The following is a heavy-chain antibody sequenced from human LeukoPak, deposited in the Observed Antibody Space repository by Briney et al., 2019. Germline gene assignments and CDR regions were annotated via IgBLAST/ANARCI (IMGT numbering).Heavy chain of an antibody. Sequence: GGSLRLSCAASGFTFSDSWMSWVRQAPGKGLEWVANMNQDGSAKGYVDSVKGRFTISRDNARNSLYLQMSSLRPEDTAVYYCTTYTHWVAGDVWGQGTTVTVSS. CDR1: GFTFSDSW. D-gene: IGHD3-16*01. V-gene: IGHV3-7*01. J-gene: IGHJ6*02. CDR3: TTYTHWVAGDV. CDR2: MNQDGSAK.